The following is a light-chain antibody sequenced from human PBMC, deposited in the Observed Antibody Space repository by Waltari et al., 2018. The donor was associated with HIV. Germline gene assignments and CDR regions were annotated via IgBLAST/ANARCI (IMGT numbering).Light chain of an antibody. CDR1: SSDLGSYY. J-gene: IGLJ2*01. CDR3: ATWDDNLSGVV. CDR2: RNN. V-gene: IGLV1-47*01. Sequence: QSVLTQPPSASGTPGQRVPISCSGSSSDLGSYYVYWFQQLPGTAPKLLIYRNNQRPSGVPDRFSGSKSGTSASLAISGLRSEDEADYYCATWDDNLSGVVFGGGTKLTVL.